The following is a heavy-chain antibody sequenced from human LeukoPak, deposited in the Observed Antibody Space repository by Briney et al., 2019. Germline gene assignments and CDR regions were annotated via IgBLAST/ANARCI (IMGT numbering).Heavy chain of an antibody. CDR2: IYYSGST. CDR1: GDSISNTNYY. CDR3: ARDYAAAGNYYMDV. D-gene: IGHD6-13*01. V-gene: IGHV4-61*01. Sequence: SETLSLTCSVSGDSISNTNYYWSWIRQPPGKGLEWIGYIYYSGSTNYNPSLKSRVTISVDTSKNQFSLKLSSVTAADTAVYYCARDYAAAGNYYMDVWGKGTTVTVSS. J-gene: IGHJ6*03.